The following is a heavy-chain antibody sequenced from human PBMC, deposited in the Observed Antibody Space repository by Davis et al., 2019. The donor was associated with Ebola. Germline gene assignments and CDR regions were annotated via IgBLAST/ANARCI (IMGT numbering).Heavy chain of an antibody. V-gene: IGHV4-39*07. CDR3: ARGDFWSGDEIYYYYYGMDV. J-gene: IGHJ6*02. CDR2: IYYSGST. CDR1: GGSISSSSYY. D-gene: IGHD3-3*01. Sequence: MPSETLSLTCTVSGGSISSSSYYWGWIRQPPGKGLEWIGSIYYSGSTYYNPSLKSRVTISVDTSKNQFSLKLSSVTAADTAVYYCARGDFWSGDEIYYYYYGMDVWGQGTTVTVSS.